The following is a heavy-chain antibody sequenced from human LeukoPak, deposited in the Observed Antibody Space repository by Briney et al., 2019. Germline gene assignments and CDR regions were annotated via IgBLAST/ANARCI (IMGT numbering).Heavy chain of an antibody. V-gene: IGHV3-23*01. CDR3: ATPWGIAAAGTRNYFDY. CDR1: EFTFSSYA. J-gene: IGHJ4*02. D-gene: IGHD6-13*01. Sequence: GGSLRLSCAASEFTFSSYAMSWVRQAPGKGLEWVSAISGSGGSTYYADSVKGRFTISRDNSKNTLYLQMNSLRAEDTAVYYCATPWGIAAAGTRNYFDYWGQGTLVTVSS. CDR2: ISGSGGST.